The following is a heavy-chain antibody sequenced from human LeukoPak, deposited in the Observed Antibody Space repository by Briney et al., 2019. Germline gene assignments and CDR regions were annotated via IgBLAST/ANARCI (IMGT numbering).Heavy chain of an antibody. J-gene: IGHJ4*02. CDR3: ARETTVTHFDY. CDR1: GFTFSSYA. Sequence: TGGSLRLSCAASGFTFSSYAMNWVRQAAGKGLEWVSSITGSDGATVYADSVKGRFTISRDNSKNTLYLQMNSLRAEDTAVYYCARETTVTHFDYWGQGTLVTVSS. V-gene: IGHV3-23*01. CDR2: ITGSDGAT. D-gene: IGHD4-17*01.